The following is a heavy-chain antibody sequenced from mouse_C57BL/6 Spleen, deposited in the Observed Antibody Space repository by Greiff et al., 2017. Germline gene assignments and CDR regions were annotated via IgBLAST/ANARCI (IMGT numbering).Heavy chain of an antibody. D-gene: IGHD1-1*01. J-gene: IGHJ3*01. CDR3: ARERNYYGSSPFAY. V-gene: IGHV1-18*01. CDR2: INPNNGGT. CDR1: GYTFTDYN. Sequence: EVTLQESGPELVKPGASVKIPCKASGYTFTDYNMDWVKQSHGKSLEWIGDINPNNGGTIYNQKFKGKATLTVDKSSSTDYMELRSLTSEDTAVYYCARERNYYGSSPFAYWGEGTLVTVSA.